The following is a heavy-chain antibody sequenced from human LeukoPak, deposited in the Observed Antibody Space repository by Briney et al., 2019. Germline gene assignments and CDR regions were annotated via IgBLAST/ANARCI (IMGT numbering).Heavy chain of an antibody. J-gene: IGHJ3*02. Sequence: PGGSLSLSCAASGFTFSSYAMSWFRQAQGKGLEWVSAISGRGGSTYDADSVKGRFTISRDNSKNTLYLQMNSLRAEDTAGYYCAKEMYSGSHGAFDIWGQGTMVTVSS. D-gene: IGHD1-26*01. CDR1: GFTFSSYA. CDR2: ISGRGGST. CDR3: AKEMYSGSHGAFDI. V-gene: IGHV3-23*01.